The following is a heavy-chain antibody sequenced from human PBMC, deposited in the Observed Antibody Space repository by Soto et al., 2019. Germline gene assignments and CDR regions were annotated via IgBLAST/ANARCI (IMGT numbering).Heavy chain of an antibody. CDR2: IFYSGST. Sequence: KTSETLSLTCTASGGSISSGGYYWSWIRHHTGKGLEWIGYIFYSGSTFYSPSLKSRVTISVDTARNQFSLKLSTVTAADTAVYYCARQRPTDGRWEFANYYGMDVWGQGTPVTVSS. V-gene: IGHV4-31*03. J-gene: IGHJ6*02. CDR1: GGSISSGGYY. CDR3: ARQRPTDGRWEFANYYGMDV. D-gene: IGHD1-26*01.